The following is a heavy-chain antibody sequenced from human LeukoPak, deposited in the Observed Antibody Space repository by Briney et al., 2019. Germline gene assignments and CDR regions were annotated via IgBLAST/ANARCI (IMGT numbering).Heavy chain of an antibody. J-gene: IGHJ4*02. V-gene: IGHV3-21*01. D-gene: IGHD3-10*01. CDR2: ISSSSSYI. CDR1: GFTFSSYS. CDR3: ARVRRFGDLDY. Sequence: AGGSLRLSCAASGFTFSSYSMTWVRQAPGKGLEGVSSISSSSSYIYYADSVKGRFTISRDNAKNSLYLQMNSLRAEDTAVYYCARVRRFGDLDYWGQGTLVTVSS.